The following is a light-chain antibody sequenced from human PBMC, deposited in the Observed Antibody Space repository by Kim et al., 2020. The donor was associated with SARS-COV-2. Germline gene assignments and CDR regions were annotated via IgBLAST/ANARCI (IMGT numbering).Light chain of an antibody. Sequence: QSALTQPPSASGSPGQSVTISCTGTSSDVGGYKYVSWYQQHPGQAPKLMIYEVSKRPSGVPDRFSGSKSGNTASLTVSGLQADDEADYYCSSYAGSKNVFGTGTKVTVL. V-gene: IGLV2-8*01. CDR2: EVS. J-gene: IGLJ1*01. CDR1: SSDVGGYKY. CDR3: SSYAGSKNV.